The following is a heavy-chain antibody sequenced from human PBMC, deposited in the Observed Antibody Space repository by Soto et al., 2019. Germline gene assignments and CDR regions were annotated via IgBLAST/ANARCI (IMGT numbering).Heavy chain of an antibody. Sequence: SETLSLTCTVSGGSISSYYWSWIRQPPGKGLEWIGYIYYSGSTNYNPSLKSRVTISVDTSKNQFSLKLSSVTAADTAVYYCARRRGGYEPYYFDYWGQGTLVTVSS. V-gene: IGHV4-59*08. CDR3: ARRRGGYEPYYFDY. D-gene: IGHD5-12*01. CDR1: GGSISSYY. J-gene: IGHJ4*02. CDR2: IYYSGST.